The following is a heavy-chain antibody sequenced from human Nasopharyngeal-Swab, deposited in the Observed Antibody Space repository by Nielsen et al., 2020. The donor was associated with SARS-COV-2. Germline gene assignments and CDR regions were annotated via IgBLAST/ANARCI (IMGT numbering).Heavy chain of an antibody. Sequence: IRQPPGKGLEWVGRIKSKTDGGTTDYAAPVKGRFTISRDDSKTTLYLQMNSLKTEDTAVYYCTTDGMVRVSWGQGTLVTVSS. D-gene: IGHD3-10*01. J-gene: IGHJ5*02. CDR2: IKSKTDGGTT. CDR3: TTDGMVRVS. V-gene: IGHV3-15*01.